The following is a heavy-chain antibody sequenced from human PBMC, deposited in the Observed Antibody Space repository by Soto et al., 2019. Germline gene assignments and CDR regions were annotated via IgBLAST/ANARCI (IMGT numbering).Heavy chain of an antibody. V-gene: IGHV4-31*02. J-gene: IGHJ6*02. CDR3: ARHDGV. CDR2: IYYSGST. Sequence: SDTLSLTCTVSGGSISSGGYYWSWIRQHPGKGLEWIGYIYYSGSTNYSPSFQGHVTISADKSITTAYLQWSSLKASDTAMYYCARHDGVWGQGTTVTVSS. D-gene: IGHD3-16*01. CDR1: GGSISSGGYY.